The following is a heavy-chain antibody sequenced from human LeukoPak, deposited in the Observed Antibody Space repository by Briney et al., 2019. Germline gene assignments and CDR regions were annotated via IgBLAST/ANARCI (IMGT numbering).Heavy chain of an antibody. CDR2: ISDAVVP. J-gene: IGHJ4*02. D-gene: IGHD1-26*01. CDR3: ARTLGGASPI. CDR1: GSLNIYHY. V-gene: IGHV4-59*11. Sequence: SETLSLTCTVSGSLNIYHYWTWFRQPPGRGLEWIAYISDAVVPNYHSSLEGRVTISMDTSKKQLSLRLSSVTAADTAIYYCARTLGGASPIWGRGTRVTVSS.